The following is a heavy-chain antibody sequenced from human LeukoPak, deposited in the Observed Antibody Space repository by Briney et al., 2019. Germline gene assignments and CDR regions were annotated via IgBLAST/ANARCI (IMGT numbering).Heavy chain of an antibody. D-gene: IGHD4-17*01. CDR2: INPSGGST. V-gene: IGHV1-46*01. CDR3: ARDPHDYGDYAAEPGYYFDY. J-gene: IGHJ4*02. Sequence: ASVKVSCKASGYTFTSYYMHWVRQAPGQGLEWMGIINPSGGSTSYAQKFQGRVTMTRDTSPSTVYMELSSLRSEGTAVYYCARDPHDYGDYAAEPGYYFDYWGQGTLVTVSS. CDR1: GYTFTSYY.